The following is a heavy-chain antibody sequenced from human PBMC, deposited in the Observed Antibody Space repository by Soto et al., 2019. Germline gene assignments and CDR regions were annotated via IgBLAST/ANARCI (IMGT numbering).Heavy chain of an antibody. J-gene: IGHJ5*02. CDR1: GYTFTSYG. CDR2: ISAYNGNT. D-gene: IGHD5-12*01. V-gene: IGHV1-18*01. CDR3: ARSSSSGRYSGYDSSGA. Sequence: QVQLVQSGAEVKKPGASVKVSCKASGYTFTSYGISWVRQAPGQGLQWMGWISAYNGNTNYAQKLQGRVNMTTGPSTSTTYMELRSLRSDDTAVYYCARSSSSGRYSGYDSSGAWGQGTLVTVSS.